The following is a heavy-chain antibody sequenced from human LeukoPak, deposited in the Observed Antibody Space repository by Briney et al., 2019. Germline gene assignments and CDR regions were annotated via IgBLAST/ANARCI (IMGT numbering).Heavy chain of an antibody. CDR1: GDSMRGYF. D-gene: IGHD1-26*01. CDR2: INFSGST. V-gene: IGHV4-59*01. J-gene: IGHJ1*01. CDR3: ATYSGSLEYFHP. Sequence: SETLSLTCTVSGDSMRGYFWSWIRQPPGKGLEWIADINFSGSTNYNPSLRSRVAMSIDTSKNQSPLKLSSVTAADTAVYYCATYSGSLEYFHPWGQGTLVIVSS.